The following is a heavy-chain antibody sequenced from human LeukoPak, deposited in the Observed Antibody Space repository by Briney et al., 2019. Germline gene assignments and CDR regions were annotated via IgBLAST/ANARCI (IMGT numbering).Heavy chain of an antibody. Sequence: PGGSLRLSCAASGFTFSSYGMSWVRQAPGKGLEWVSAISGSGGSTYYADSVKGRFTISRDNSRNTLYLQMNSLRAEDTAVYYCADMVRGPSGAFDIWGQGTMVTVSS. CDR3: ADMVRGPSGAFDI. J-gene: IGHJ3*02. D-gene: IGHD3-10*01. CDR2: ISGSGGST. CDR1: GFTFSSYG. V-gene: IGHV3-23*01.